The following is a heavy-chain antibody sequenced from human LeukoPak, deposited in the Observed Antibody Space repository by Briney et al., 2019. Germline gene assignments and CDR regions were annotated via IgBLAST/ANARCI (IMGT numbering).Heavy chain of an antibody. CDR2: IYYSGST. J-gene: IGHJ4*02. CDR3: ARNGYYSSDY. Sequence: PSETLSLTCTVAGGSISSYYWSWIRQPPGKGLEWIGYIYYSGSTNYNPSLKSRVTIPVDTSKNQFSLNLNSVTAADTAIYYCARNGYYSSDYWGQGTRVTVSS. CDR1: GGSISSYY. D-gene: IGHD4-17*01. V-gene: IGHV4-59*12.